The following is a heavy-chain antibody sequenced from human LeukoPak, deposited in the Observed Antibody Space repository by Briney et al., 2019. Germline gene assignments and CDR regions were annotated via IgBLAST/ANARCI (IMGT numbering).Heavy chain of an antibody. D-gene: IGHD3-10*01. V-gene: IGHV3-15*01. J-gene: IGHJ4*02. Sequence: GGSLRLSCAASGFPFSSAWMSWVRQAPGKGLEWVGRIKSKTGGETTDYAAPVKGRFIISRDDSKNTLYLQMNSLKAEDTAVYYCTTDPFYYYDSGSYFWAGFDYWGQGTLVTVSS. CDR2: IKSKTGGETT. CDR3: TTDPFYYYDSGSYFWAGFDY. CDR1: GFPFSSAW.